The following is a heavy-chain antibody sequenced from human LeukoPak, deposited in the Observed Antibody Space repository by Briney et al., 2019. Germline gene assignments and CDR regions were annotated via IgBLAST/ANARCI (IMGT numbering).Heavy chain of an antibody. Sequence: ASDKGSCKASGYTIISIYNMNWVRQAPGQGLEWMGIINPSGGSTSYAQKFQGRVTMTRDTSTSIVYMELSSLRSEDTAVYYCAREGVAGTGLDYWGQGTLVTVSS. V-gene: IGHV1-46*01. CDR3: AREGVAGTGLDY. D-gene: IGHD1-7*01. CDR2: INPSGGST. CDR1: GYTIISIYN. J-gene: IGHJ4*02.